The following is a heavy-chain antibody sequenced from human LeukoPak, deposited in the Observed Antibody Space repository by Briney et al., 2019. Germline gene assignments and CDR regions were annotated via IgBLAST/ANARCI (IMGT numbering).Heavy chain of an antibody. CDR3: ARDRSQRAYSYGPDGE. Sequence: GRSLRLSCAASGFTFSSYATHWVRQAPGKGLEWAAVISYDGSNKFYADSVKGRFTISRDNSKNTLFLQMNSLRAEDTAVYYCARDRSQRAYSYGPDGEWGQGTLVTVSS. CDR2: ISYDGSNK. J-gene: IGHJ4*02. V-gene: IGHV3-30*01. D-gene: IGHD5-18*01. CDR1: GFTFSSYA.